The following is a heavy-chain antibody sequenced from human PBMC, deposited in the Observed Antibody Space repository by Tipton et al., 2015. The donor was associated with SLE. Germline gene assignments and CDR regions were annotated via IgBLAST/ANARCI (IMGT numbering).Heavy chain of an antibody. Sequence: TLSLTCTVSGGSISSGDYYWSWIRQPPGKGLEWIGYIYYSGSTYYNPSLKSRVTISVDKSKNQFSLKLSSVTAADTAVYYCSSVGDYFMDVWGKGTTVTVSS. CDR3: SSVGDYFMDV. D-gene: IGHD1-26*01. V-gene: IGHV4-30-4*01. J-gene: IGHJ6*03. CDR2: IYYSGST. CDR1: GGSISSGDYY.